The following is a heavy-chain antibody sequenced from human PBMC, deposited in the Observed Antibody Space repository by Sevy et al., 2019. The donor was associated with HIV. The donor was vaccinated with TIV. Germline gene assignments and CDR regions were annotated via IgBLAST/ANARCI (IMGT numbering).Heavy chain of an antibody. V-gene: IGHV3-13*01. D-gene: IGHD2-21*01. CDR2: IGTLADT. CDR3: VRGLQTHCDRTACPLDY. CDR1: GFTFSGSD. Sequence: GGSLRLSCAASGFTFSGSDMHWVRQVKGKGLEWISSIGTLADTFYADSVKGRFTISRDNGQSYLYLHMSSLKVGDTALYFCVRGLQTHCDRTACPLDYWGQGTLVTVSS. J-gene: IGHJ4*02.